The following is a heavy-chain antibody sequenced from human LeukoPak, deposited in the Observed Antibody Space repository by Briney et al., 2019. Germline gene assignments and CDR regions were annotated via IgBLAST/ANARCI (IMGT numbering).Heavy chain of an antibody. Sequence: SETLSLTCIVSGGSIRSGSYYWGWVRQAPGKGLEWIGSIYYTGTTWYNPSLKSRVTMSVDTSTTQFSLRLSSVTAADMAVYYCAGQGGSYSFDFWGQGELVTVSS. CDR1: GGSIRSGSYY. V-gene: IGHV4-39*01. CDR3: AGQGGSYSFDF. CDR2: IYYTGTT. D-gene: IGHD1-26*01. J-gene: IGHJ4*02.